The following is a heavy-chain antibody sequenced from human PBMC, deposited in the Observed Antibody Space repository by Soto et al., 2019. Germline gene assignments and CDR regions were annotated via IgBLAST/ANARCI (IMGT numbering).Heavy chain of an antibody. CDR1: GFTFSSYS. Sequence: GGSLRLSCAASGFTFSSYSMSWVRQAPGMGLEWVSGISGGGGDTDYADSVKGRFTISRDNSKSTLYLQMNSLRVEDTALYYCAKESTGWFNPWGQGTLVTVSS. CDR2: ISGGGGDT. J-gene: IGHJ5*02. V-gene: IGHV3-23*01. D-gene: IGHD4-17*01. CDR3: AKESTGWFNP.